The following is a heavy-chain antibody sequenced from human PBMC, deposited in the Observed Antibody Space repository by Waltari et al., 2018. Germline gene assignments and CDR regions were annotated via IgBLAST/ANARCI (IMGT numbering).Heavy chain of an antibody. J-gene: IGHJ6*02. Sequence: QVQLVESGGGVVQPGRSLRLSCAASGFTFSSYGMHWVRQAPGKGLEWVAVIWYDGSNKYYADSVKGRFTISRDNSKNTLYLQMNSLRAEDTAVYYCARARDVAAAANYYYYGMDVWGQGTTVTVSS. CDR1: GFTFSSYG. V-gene: IGHV3-33*01. CDR3: ARARDVAAAANYYYYGMDV. D-gene: IGHD6-13*01. CDR2: IWYDGSNK.